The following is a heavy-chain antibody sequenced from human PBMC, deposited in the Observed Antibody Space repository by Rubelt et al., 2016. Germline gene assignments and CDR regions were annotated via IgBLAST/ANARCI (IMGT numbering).Heavy chain of an antibody. J-gene: IGHJ6*02. D-gene: IGHD3-10*01. V-gene: IGHV3-11*04. CDR2: ISSSGSTI. Sequence: YISSSGSTIYYADSVKGRFTISRDNAKNSLYLQMNSLRAEDTAVYYCARGQLLWFGELSFSYYGMDVWGHGTTVTVSS. CDR3: ARGQLLWFGELSFSYYGMDV.